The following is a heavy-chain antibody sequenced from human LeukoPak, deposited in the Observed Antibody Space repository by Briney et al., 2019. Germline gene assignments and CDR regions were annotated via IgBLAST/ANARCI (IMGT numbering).Heavy chain of an antibody. V-gene: IGHV3-7*01. J-gene: IGHJ5*02. CDR2: IKQDGSEK. CDR3: ARDGGGIAVAPNWFDP. Sequence: GGSLRLSCAASGFIFSSYWMSWVRQAPGKGLEWVANIKQDGSEKYYVDSVKGRFTISRDNAKNSLYLQMNSLRAEDTAVYYCARDGGGIAVAPNWFDPWGQGTLVTVSS. D-gene: IGHD6-19*01. CDR1: GFIFSSYW.